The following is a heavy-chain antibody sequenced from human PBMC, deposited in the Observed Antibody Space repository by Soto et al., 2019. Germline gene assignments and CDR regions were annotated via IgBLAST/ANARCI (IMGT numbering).Heavy chain of an antibody. J-gene: IGHJ6*02. CDR3: ARDHMPYGSGSYYRGSLYYYYYGMDV. V-gene: IGHV4-30-4*01. D-gene: IGHD3-10*01. Sequence: SETLSLTCTVSGGSISSGDYYWSWIRQPPGKGLEWIGYIYYSGSTYYNPSLKSRVTISVDTSKNQFSLKLSPVTAADTAVYYCARDHMPYGSGSYYRGSLYYYYYGMDVWGQGTTVTVSS. CDR1: GGSISSGDYY. CDR2: IYYSGST.